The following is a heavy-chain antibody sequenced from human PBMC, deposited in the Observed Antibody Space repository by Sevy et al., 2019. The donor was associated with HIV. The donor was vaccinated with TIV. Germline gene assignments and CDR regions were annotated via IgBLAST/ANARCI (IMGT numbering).Heavy chain of an antibody. Sequence: GGSLRLSCVASGFNFNIYSFSWVRQTPGKGLEWVSTFSFGCGKINYADSVQGRFTISRDDSKNTLYLEMNSLRVEDTAMYYCAREGCSKPHDYWGQGTLVTVSS. V-gene: IGHV3-23*01. J-gene: IGHJ4*02. CDR1: GFNFNIYS. CDR3: AREGCSKPHDY. CDR2: FSFGCGKI. D-gene: IGHD3-10*02.